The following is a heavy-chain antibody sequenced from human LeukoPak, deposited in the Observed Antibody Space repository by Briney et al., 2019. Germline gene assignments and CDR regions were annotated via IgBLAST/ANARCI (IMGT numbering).Heavy chain of an antibody. D-gene: IGHD3-22*01. V-gene: IGHV3-23*01. CDR3: AKDIGYYYDSSGTFDY. J-gene: IGHJ4*02. Sequence: MXWXXXXXGXGLEGVSAXSGRGGSTYYADSVKGRFTISRDNSKNTLYLQMNSLRAEDTAVYYCAKDIGYYYDSSGTFDYWGQGTLVTVSS. CDR2: XSGRGGST.